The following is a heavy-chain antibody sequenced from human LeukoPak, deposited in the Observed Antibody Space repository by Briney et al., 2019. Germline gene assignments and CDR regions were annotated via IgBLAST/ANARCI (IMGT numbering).Heavy chain of an antibody. J-gene: IGHJ4*02. V-gene: IGHV3-21*01. CDR3: ARDRAPLTMVRGVIMY. D-gene: IGHD3-10*01. Sequence: GGSLRLSCAASGFTFSSYSMNWVRQAPGEGLEWVSSISSSSSYIYYADSVKGRFTISRDNAKNSLYLQMNSLRAEDTAVYYCARDRAPLTMVRGVIMYWGQGTLVTVSS. CDR1: GFTFSSYS. CDR2: ISSSSSYI.